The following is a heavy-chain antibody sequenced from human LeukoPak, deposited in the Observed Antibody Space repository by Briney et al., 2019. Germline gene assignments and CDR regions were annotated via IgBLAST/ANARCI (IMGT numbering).Heavy chain of an antibody. Sequence: PGRSLRLSCAASGFTFSSYAMHWVRQAPGKGLEWVAVISYDGSNKYYADSVKGRFTISRDNSKNTLYLQMDTLTAEDTAMYYCAQDWSGGNSGYIDDWGQGTLVTVSS. CDR2: ISYDGSNK. J-gene: IGHJ4*02. CDR1: GFTFSSYA. V-gene: IGHV3-30*04. D-gene: IGHD3-22*01. CDR3: AQDWSGGNSGYIDD.